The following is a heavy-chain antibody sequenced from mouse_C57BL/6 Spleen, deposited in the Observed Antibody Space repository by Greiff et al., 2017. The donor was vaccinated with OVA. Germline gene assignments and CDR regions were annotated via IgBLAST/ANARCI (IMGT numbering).Heavy chain of an antibody. D-gene: IGHD1-1*01. CDR3: TGGGYYYGEGY. CDR2: IRLKSDNYAT. J-gene: IGHJ2*01. CDR1: GFTFSNYW. Sequence: EVMLVESGGGLVQPGGSMKLSCVASGFTFSNYWMNWVRQSPEKGLEWVAQIRLKSDNYATHYAESVKGRFTISRDDSKSSVYLQMNNLRAEDTGIYYCTGGGYYYGEGYWGQGTTLTVSS. V-gene: IGHV6-3*01.